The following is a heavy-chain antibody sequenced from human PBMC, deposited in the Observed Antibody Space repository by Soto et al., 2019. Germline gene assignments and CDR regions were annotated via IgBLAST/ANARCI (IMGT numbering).Heavy chain of an antibody. D-gene: IGHD5-12*01. CDR2: IFWDDDK. Sequence: SGPTLVNTTESLTLTCTVSGFSRNTYRVGVGWIRQPPGKALEWLAIIFWDDDKRYSPSIKNRVTITKDTSKNQVVLTMTSMDPVDTATYFCAHSVRNSGYELDYWGQGILVTVSS. CDR1: GFSRNTYRVG. V-gene: IGHV2-5*02. J-gene: IGHJ4*02. CDR3: AHSVRNSGYELDY.